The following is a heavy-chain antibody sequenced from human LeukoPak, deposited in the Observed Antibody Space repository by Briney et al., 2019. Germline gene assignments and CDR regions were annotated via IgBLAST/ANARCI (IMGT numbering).Heavy chain of an antibody. CDR1: GGTFSSYA. V-gene: IGHV1-69*06. Sequence: GASVKVSCKASGGTFSSYAISWVRQAPGQGLEWMGGIIPIFGTANYAQKFQGRVTITADKSTSTAYMELSSLRSEDTAVYYCAKDQGSGSGGYSWGYFDYWGQGTLVTVSS. CDR3: AKDQGSGSGGYSWGYFDY. CDR2: IIPIFGTA. D-gene: IGHD3-10*01. J-gene: IGHJ4*02.